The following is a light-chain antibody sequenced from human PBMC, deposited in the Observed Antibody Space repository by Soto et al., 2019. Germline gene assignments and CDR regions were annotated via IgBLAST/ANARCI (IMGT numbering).Light chain of an antibody. CDR2: EVS. CDR3: SSFTSSSTLPYV. J-gene: IGLJ1*01. CDR1: SSDVGGYDY. V-gene: IGLV2-14*01. Sequence: QSVLTQPASVSGSPGQSITISCTGTSSDVGGYDYVSWYQQHPGKAPKLMIYEVSNRPSGISDRFSASKSGNTASLTISGLRAEDEADYYCSSFTSSSTLPYVFGTGTKLTVL.